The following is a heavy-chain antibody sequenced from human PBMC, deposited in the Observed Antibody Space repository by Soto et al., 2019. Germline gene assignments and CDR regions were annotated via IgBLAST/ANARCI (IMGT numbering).Heavy chain of an antibody. CDR2: VNPSGGST. CDR3: AREENCSGGTCYSEYFTA. J-gene: IGHJ1*01. V-gene: IGHV1-46*01. Sequence: ASVKVSCKASGYLFTAYSMHWVRLAPGQGLEWMGVVNPSGGSTKYAQNFQGRVTMTRDTSTTTIYMELSSLRSDDTAIYYCAREENCSGGTCYSEYFTAGARAPWSPSPQ. D-gene: IGHD2-15*01. CDR1: GYLFTAYS.